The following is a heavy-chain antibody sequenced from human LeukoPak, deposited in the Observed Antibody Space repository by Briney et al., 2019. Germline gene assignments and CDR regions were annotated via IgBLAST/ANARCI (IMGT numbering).Heavy chain of an antibody. V-gene: IGHV4-61*08. CDR2: IYYSGST. CDR3: ASTWFGNWFDP. Sequence: SETLSLTCTVSGGSISSGGYYWSWIRQHPGKGLEWIEYIYYSGSTNYNPSLKSRVTISVDTSKNQFSLKLSSVTAADTAVYYCASTWFGNWFDPWGQGTLVTVSS. J-gene: IGHJ5*02. CDR1: GGSISSGGYY. D-gene: IGHD3-10*01.